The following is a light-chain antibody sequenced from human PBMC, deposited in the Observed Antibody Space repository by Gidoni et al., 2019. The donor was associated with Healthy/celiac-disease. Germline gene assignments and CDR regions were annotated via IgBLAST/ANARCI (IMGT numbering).Light chain of an antibody. Sequence: EIVMTQSPATLSVSPGVRATLSCRASQSVSSNLAWYPPKPGQAPRLLIYGASTRATGIPARFSGSGSGTEFTLTISSLQSEDFAVYYCQQYNNWRTFGQGTKVEIK. CDR1: QSVSSN. CDR3: QQYNNWRT. V-gene: IGKV3-15*01. J-gene: IGKJ1*01. CDR2: GAS.